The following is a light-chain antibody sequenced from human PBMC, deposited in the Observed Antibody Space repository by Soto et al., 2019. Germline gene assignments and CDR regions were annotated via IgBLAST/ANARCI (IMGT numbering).Light chain of an antibody. CDR1: SGHSSDI. J-gene: IGLJ3*02. Sequence: QSVLTQSSSASASLGSSVKLTCTLSSGHSSDIIAWHQQQPGRAPRFLMKVEGSESYNKGSGVPERFSGSRSGADRYLTISNLQSDDEADYYCETWDSNTRVFGGGTKLTVL. CDR3: ETWDSNTRV. V-gene: IGLV4-60*03. CDR2: VEGSESY.